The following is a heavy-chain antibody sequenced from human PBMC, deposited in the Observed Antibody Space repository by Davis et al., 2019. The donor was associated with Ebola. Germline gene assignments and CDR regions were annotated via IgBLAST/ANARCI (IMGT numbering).Heavy chain of an antibody. CDR3: ARLGRLRWLREALHY. CDR2: INHSGST. J-gene: IGHJ4*02. D-gene: IGHD4-23*01. V-gene: IGHV4-34*01. CDR1: GGSFSGYY. Sequence: SETLSLTCAVYGGSFSGYYWSWIRQPPRKGLEWIGEINHSGSTNYNPSLKSRVTISVDTSKNQFSLKLSSVTAADTAVYYCARLGRLRWLREALHYWGQGTLVTVSS.